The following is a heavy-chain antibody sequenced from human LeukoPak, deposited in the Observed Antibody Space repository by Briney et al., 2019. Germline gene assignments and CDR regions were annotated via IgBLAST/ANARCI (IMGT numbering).Heavy chain of an antibody. D-gene: IGHD4-23*01. CDR2: INPSGGST. Sequence: ASVKVSCKASGYTFTSYYMHWVRQAPGQGLEWMGIINPSGGSTSYAQKFQGRVTMTRDTSTSTVYMELSSLRSEDTAVYYCASRSWQDGYGGKSSWAYWGQGTLVTVSS. J-gene: IGHJ4*02. V-gene: IGHV1-46*01. CDR3: ASRSWQDGYGGKSSWAY. CDR1: GYTFTSYY.